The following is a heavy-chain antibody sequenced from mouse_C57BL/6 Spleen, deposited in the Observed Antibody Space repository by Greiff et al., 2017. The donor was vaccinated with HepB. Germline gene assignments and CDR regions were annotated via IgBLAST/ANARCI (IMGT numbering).Heavy chain of an antibody. CDR2: IDPANGNT. J-gene: IGHJ3*01. D-gene: IGHD3-2*02. CDR3: ARYTAQAPWFAY. CDR1: GFNIKNTY. Sequence: EVQLVESVAELVRPGASVKLSCTASGFNIKNTYMHWVKQRPEQGLEWIGRIDPANGNTKYAPKIQGKAKITADTSSNTAYLQLSSLTSEDTAIYYCARYTAQAPWFAYWGQGTLVTVSA. V-gene: IGHV14-3*01.